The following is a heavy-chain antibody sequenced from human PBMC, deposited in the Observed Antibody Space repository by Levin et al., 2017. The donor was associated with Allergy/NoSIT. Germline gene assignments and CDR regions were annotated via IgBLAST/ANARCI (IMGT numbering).Heavy chain of an antibody. D-gene: IGHD6-19*01. CDR2: IIPIFGTA. Sequence: ASVKVSCKASGGTFSSYAISWVRQAPGQGLEWMGGIIPIFGTANYAQKFQGRVTITADESTSTAYMELSSLRSEDTAVYYCARDKYSSGWYGGMDVWGQGTTVTVSS. V-gene: IGHV1-69*13. CDR1: GGTFSSYA. J-gene: IGHJ6*02. CDR3: ARDKYSSGWYGGMDV.